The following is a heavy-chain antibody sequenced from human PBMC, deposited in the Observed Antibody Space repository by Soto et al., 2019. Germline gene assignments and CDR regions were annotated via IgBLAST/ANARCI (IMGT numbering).Heavy chain of an antibody. Sequence: SVHVSCKASVFTFTSSAVHWVRQARGQRLERIGWIVVGSGNTNYAQKFQERVTITSDMSTSTAYMELSSLRSEGTSVYYCAGLLEMATMTLDYWGQGTLVTVSS. CDR3: AGLLEMATMTLDY. CDR1: VFTFTSSA. J-gene: IGHJ4*02. D-gene: IGHD5-12*01. CDR2: IVVGSGNT. V-gene: IGHV1-58*01.